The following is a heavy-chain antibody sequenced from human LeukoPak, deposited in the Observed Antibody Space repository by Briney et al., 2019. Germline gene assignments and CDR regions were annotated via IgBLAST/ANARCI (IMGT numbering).Heavy chain of an antibody. CDR2: IYNDGST. J-gene: IGHJ3*02. CDR3: ARNILFAFDI. V-gene: IGHV3-53*01. CDR1: GLTVSSSY. Sequence: GGSLRLFCAASGLTVSSSYMSWVRQAPGKGLEWVSIIYNDGSTYYADSMKGRFTISRDNSKNTLYLQVNSLRAEDTAMYYCARNILFAFDIWGQATMVTVSS. D-gene: IGHD2/OR15-2a*01.